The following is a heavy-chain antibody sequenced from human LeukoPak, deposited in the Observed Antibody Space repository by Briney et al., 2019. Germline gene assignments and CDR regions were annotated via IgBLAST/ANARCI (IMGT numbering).Heavy chain of an antibody. CDR1: GFAFNNFA. V-gene: IGHV3-23*01. D-gene: IGHD4-17*01. Sequence: GGSLRLSCVASGFAFNNFAMSWVRQAPGKGLEWVSAINGRGDSTFYADSVKGQFTISRDNSKSTVYLQMNSLRADDTAVYYCAKERQTGDYFTSDFWGQGTLVTVSS. CDR2: INGRGDST. CDR3: AKERQTGDYFTSDF. J-gene: IGHJ4*02.